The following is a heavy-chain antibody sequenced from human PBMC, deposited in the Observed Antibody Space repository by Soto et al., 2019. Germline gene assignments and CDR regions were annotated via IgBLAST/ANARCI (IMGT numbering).Heavy chain of an antibody. Sequence: GASVKVSCKASGGTFSSYAISWVRQAPGQGLEWMGGIIPIFGTANYAQKFQGRVTITADESTSTAYMELSSLRSEDTAVYYCARDSLGRGYYGSGSYPYYYGMDVWGQGTTVTVSS. D-gene: IGHD3-10*01. CDR2: IIPIFGTA. V-gene: IGHV1-69*13. J-gene: IGHJ6*02. CDR3: ARDSLGRGYYGSGSYPYYYGMDV. CDR1: GGTFSSYA.